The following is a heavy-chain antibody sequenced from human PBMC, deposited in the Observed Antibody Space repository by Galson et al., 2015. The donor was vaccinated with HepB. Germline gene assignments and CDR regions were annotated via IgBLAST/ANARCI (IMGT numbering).Heavy chain of an antibody. D-gene: IGHD3-16*01. CDR1: GYNFNVYY. CDR3: AREYDYVWRSSPSGNYYYAMDV. J-gene: IGHJ6*02. Sequence: VKVSCKASGYNFNVYYIHWVRQAPGQGLEWLGRIDPDSGGTDYAQKFQGRVTMTSDTPISTAYMELSRLRSDDTAFYYCAREYDYVWRSSPSGNYYYAMDVWGQGTTVIVSS. V-gene: IGHV1-2*06. CDR2: IDPDSGGT.